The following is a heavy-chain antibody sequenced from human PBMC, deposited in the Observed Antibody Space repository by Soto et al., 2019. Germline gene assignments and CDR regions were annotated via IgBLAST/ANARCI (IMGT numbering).Heavy chain of an antibody. CDR3: ARTGFGVVIPYYYYGMDV. D-gene: IGHD3-3*01. Sequence: SGPTLVNPTETLTLTCTVSGFSLSNARMGVSWIRQPPGKSLEWLAHIFSNDEKSYSTSPKSRLTISKDTSKSQVVLTMTNMDPVDTATYYCARTGFGVVIPYYYYGMDVWGQGTTVTVSS. V-gene: IGHV2-26*01. CDR1: GFSLSNARMG. J-gene: IGHJ6*02. CDR2: IFSNDEK.